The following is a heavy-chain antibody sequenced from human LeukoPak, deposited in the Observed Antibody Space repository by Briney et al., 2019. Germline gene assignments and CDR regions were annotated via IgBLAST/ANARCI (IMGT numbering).Heavy chain of an antibody. V-gene: IGHV4-34*01. CDR3: ARHSEWGRLDY. CDR1: GGSFSGYY. J-gene: IGHJ4*02. Sequence: SETLSLTCAVYGGSFSGYYWSWIRQPPGKGLEWIGEINHSGSTNYNPSLKSRVTISVDTSKNQFSLKLSSVTPEDAAVYYCARHSEWGRLDYWAQGTLVTVSS. D-gene: IGHD3-16*01. CDR2: INHSGST.